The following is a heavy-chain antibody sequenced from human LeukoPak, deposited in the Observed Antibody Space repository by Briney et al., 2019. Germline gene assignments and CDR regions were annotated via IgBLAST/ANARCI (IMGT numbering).Heavy chain of an antibody. CDR2: ISGSCGST. V-gene: IGHV3-23*01. Sequence: GGSLRLSCAASGFTFSSYAVSWVRQAPGKGLEWVSAISGSCGSTYYADSVKGRFTISRDNSKNTLYLQMNSLRAEDTAVYYCANLGITMVRGVIISGTYYFDYWGQGTLATVSS. CDR3: ANLGITMVRGVIISGTYYFDY. J-gene: IGHJ4*02. D-gene: IGHD3-10*01. CDR1: GFTFSSYA.